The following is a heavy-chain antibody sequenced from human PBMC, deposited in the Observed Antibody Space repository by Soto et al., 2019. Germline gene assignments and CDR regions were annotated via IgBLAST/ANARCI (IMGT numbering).Heavy chain of an antibody. Sequence: PSETLSLTCSLSGGAIGGYYWSWIRQPPGKALEWIGYVSYSGSTDYHPSLKSRVSISIDTSKNQFSLKMISVTAADTATYYCATTAYYYGSGSYSFDYWGQGTLVTVSS. V-gene: IGHV4-59*03. D-gene: IGHD3-10*01. J-gene: IGHJ4*02. CDR2: VSYSGST. CDR3: ATTAYYYGSGSYSFDY. CDR1: GGAIGGYY.